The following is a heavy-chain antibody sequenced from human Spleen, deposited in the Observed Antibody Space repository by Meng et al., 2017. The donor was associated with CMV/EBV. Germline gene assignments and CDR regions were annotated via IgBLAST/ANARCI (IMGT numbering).Heavy chain of an antibody. CDR1: GYSFTNYW. V-gene: IGHV3-23*03. CDR3: AKIPYSSSPFYFDY. J-gene: IGHJ4*02. D-gene: IGHD6-13*01. CDR2: IYSGGSTT. Sequence: GGSLRLSCKGSGYSFTNYWIGWVRQAPGKGLEWVSVIYSGGSTTYYADSVKGRFTISRDNSKNTLYLQMNSLRAEDTAVYYCAKIPYSSSPFYFDYWGQGTLVTVSS.